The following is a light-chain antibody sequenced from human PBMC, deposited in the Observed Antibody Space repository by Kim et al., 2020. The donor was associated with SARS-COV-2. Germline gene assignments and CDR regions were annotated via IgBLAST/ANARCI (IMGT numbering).Light chain of an antibody. Sequence: NTVTISCTRTNGSVASNYVHWYQQPPGSVPTTVIYDYNQRPSGVPDRFSGSIDSSSNSASLSISGLKTEDEADYYCQSYTNSHHWVFGGGTQLTVL. CDR2: DYN. CDR3: QSYTNSHHWV. J-gene: IGLJ3*02. V-gene: IGLV6-57*03. CDR1: NGSVASNY.